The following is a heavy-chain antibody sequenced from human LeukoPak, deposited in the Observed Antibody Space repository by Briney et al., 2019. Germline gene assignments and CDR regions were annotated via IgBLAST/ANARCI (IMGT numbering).Heavy chain of an antibody. CDR2: ISSSSSYI. J-gene: IGHJ5*02. V-gene: IGHV3-21*01. Sequence: NPGGSLRLSCAASGFTFSSYSMNWVRQAPGKGLEWVSSISSSSSYIYYADSVKGRFTISRDNAKNSLYLQMNSLRGEDTAVYYCARVTRDILTGSNWFDPWGQGTLVTVSS. D-gene: IGHD3-9*01. CDR1: GFTFSSYS. CDR3: ARVTRDILTGSNWFDP.